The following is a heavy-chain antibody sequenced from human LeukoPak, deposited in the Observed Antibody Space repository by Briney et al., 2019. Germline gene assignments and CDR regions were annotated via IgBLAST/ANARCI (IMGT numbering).Heavy chain of an antibody. Sequence: SETLSLTCSVSGGSVSSGSYCWSCIRQPPGKGLEWIGCIYYTGSTYYNPSLKSRVTISVDTSKNQFSLNLSSVTAADTAVYYCARAYNWNALDYWGQGSQVTVSS. CDR3: ARAYNWNALDY. J-gene: IGHJ4*02. D-gene: IGHD1-1*01. V-gene: IGHV4-61*01. CDR1: GGSVSSGSYC. CDR2: IYYTGST.